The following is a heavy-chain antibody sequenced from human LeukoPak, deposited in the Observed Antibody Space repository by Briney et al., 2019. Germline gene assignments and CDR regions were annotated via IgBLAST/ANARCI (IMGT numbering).Heavy chain of an antibody. CDR3: AKGAEYSSGWAFGY. J-gene: IGHJ4*02. Sequence: PGRSLRLSCAASGFTFNSYGIHWVRQAPGKGLEWVALISYDGSNKYYADSVKGRFTISRDNSKNTLYLQMNSLRAEDTAVYYCAKGAEYSSGWAFGYWGQGTLVTVSS. CDR1: GFTFNSYG. V-gene: IGHV3-30*18. CDR2: ISYDGSNK. D-gene: IGHD6-19*01.